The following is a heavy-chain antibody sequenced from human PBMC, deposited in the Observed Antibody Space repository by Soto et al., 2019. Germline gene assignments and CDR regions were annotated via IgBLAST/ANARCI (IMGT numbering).Heavy chain of an antibody. D-gene: IGHD6-19*01. V-gene: IGHV4-39*01. CDR3: ARNIAVAGTSAFDI. CDR1: GGSISSSTYF. CDR2: IYYSGST. J-gene: IGHJ3*02. Sequence: SETLSLTCTVSGGSISSSTYFWGWIRQPPGKGLQCIGSIYYSGSTYYNPSLKSRVTISVDTSKNQFSLKLSSVTAADTAVYYCARNIAVAGTSAFDIWGQGTMVTVSS.